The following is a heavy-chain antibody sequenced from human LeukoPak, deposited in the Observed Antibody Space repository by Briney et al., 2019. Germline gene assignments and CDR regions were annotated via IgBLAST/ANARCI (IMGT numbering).Heavy chain of an antibody. CDR2: INHSGST. CDR3: ARGSSMVRGVIITQMYNWFDP. Sequence: SETLSLTCAVYGGSFSGYYWSWIRQPPGKGLEWIGEINHSGSTNYNPSLKSRVTISVDTSKNQFSLKLSSVTAADTAVYYCARGSSMVRGVIITQMYNWFDPWGQGTPVTVSS. V-gene: IGHV4-34*01. CDR1: GGSFSGYY. D-gene: IGHD3-10*01. J-gene: IGHJ5*02.